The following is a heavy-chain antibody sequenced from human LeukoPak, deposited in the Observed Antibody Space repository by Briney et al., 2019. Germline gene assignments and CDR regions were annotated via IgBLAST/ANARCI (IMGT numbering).Heavy chain of an antibody. Sequence: PGGSLRLSCAASGSTFSSYSMNWVRQAPGKGLEWVSYISSSSTIYYADSVKGRFTISRDNAKNSLYLQMNSLRAEDTAVYYCARDLGSSVTEWLLKDYWGQGTLVTVSS. J-gene: IGHJ4*02. V-gene: IGHV3-48*01. CDR2: ISSSSTI. D-gene: IGHD3-3*01. CDR3: ARDLGSSVTEWLLKDY. CDR1: GSTFSSYS.